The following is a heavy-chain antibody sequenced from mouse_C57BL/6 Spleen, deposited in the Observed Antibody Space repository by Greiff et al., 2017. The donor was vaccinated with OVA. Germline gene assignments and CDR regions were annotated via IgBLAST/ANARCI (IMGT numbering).Heavy chain of an antibody. CDR1: GYTFTSYW. CDR2: IYPGSGST. J-gene: IGHJ3*01. D-gene: IGHD2-1*01. Sequence: VQLQQPGAELVKPGASVKMSCKASGYTFTSYWITWVKQRPGQGLEWIGDIYPGSGSTTYNEKFKSKATLTVDTSSSTAYMQLSSLTSEDSAVYYCARGDGNYVAWFAYWGQGTLVTVSA. CDR3: ARGDGNYVAWFAY. V-gene: IGHV1-55*01.